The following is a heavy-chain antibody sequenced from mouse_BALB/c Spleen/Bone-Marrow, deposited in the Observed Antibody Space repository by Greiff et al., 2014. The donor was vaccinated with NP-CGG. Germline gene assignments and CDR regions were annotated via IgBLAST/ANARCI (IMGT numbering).Heavy chain of an antibody. J-gene: IGHJ2*01. CDR1: GYTFTSYV. CDR3: AREGVDYFDY. Sequence: VQLKASGPELVKPGASVKMSCKASGYTFTSYVIHWVKQKPGQGLEWIGYINPYNDATKFNERFKGKATLTSDKSSSTAYMVLSSLTSEDSAVYYCAREGVDYFDYWGQGTTLTVSS. V-gene: IGHV1-14*01. CDR2: INPYNDAT.